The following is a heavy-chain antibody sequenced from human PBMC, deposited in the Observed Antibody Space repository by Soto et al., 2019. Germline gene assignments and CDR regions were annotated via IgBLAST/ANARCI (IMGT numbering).Heavy chain of an antibody. J-gene: IGHJ4*02. CDR2: ISPSNGQT. CDR1: GYTFSNFG. D-gene: IGHD2-21*01. V-gene: IGHV1-18*01. Sequence: ASVKVSCKASGYTFSNFGLSWVRQAPGQGLAWMGWISPSNGQTIYAQNFHGRVTMTTDTSTATAHMELRSLISDDTAVYYCARVINNCGVDNVGSYFAYWGQGTRVTVSS. CDR3: ARVINNCGVDNVGSYFAY.